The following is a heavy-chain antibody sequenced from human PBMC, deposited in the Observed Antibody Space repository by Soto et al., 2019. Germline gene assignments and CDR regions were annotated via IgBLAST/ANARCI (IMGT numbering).Heavy chain of an antibody. CDR1: GYTFTSYG. D-gene: IGHD4-4*01. Sequence: QVQLVQSGAEVKKPGASVKVSCKASGYTFTSYGISWVRQAPGQGLEWMGWISAYNGNTNYAQKLQGRVTMTTDTSTSTAYMELRSLRSDDTAVYYCAASLNDYSNPIALVSPFDYWGQGTLVTVSS. CDR3: AASLNDYSNPIALVSPFDY. J-gene: IGHJ4*02. V-gene: IGHV1-18*01. CDR2: ISAYNGNT.